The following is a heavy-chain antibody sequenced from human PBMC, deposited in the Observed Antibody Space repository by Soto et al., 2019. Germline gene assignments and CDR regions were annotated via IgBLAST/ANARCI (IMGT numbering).Heavy chain of an antibody. J-gene: IGHJ4*02. CDR2: FYYSGST. D-gene: IGHD2-15*01. Sequence: SETLSLTCTVSGGSISSYYWSWIRQPPGKGLEWIGYFYYSGSTNYNPSLKSRVTVSVDTSKNQFSLKLSSVTAADTAVYYCARHFCSGGTCYCVYDLWGQGTLVTFSS. CDR1: GGSISSYY. V-gene: IGHV4-59*08. CDR3: ARHFCSGGTCYCVYDL.